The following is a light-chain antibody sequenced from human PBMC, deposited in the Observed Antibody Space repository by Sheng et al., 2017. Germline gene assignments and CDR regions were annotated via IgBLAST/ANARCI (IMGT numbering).Light chain of an antibody. CDR1: QGISSY. Sequence: DIQLTQSPSFLSASVGDRVTITCRASQGISSYLAWYQQKPGKAPKLLIYAASTLQSGVPSRFSGSGSGTEFTLTISSLQPEDFATYYCQQLNSYPPWTFGQGTNGG. CDR3: QQLNSYPPWT. CDR2: AAS. J-gene: IGKJ1*01. V-gene: IGKV1-9*01.